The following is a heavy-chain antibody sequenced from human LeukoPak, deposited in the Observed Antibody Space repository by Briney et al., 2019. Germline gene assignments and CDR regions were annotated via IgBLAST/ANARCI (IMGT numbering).Heavy chain of an antibody. CDR1: GFTFSSYW. Sequence: GGSLRLSCAASGFTFSSYWMSWVRQAPGKGLEWVANMNQDGSEKYYVDSVKGRFTISRDNAKNSLYLQMNSLRAEDTAVYYCARDRISMLPGAFDIWGQGTMVTVSS. J-gene: IGHJ3*02. CDR2: MNQDGSEK. D-gene: IGHD3-10*02. V-gene: IGHV3-7*01. CDR3: ARDRISMLPGAFDI.